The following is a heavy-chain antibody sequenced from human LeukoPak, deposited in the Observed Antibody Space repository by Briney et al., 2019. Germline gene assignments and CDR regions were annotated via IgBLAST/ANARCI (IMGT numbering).Heavy chain of an antibody. Sequence: ASVKVSCKASGYTFTNYGVSWVRQAPGQGLEWMGWISAYNGYTNYAQKFQFRVTMTTDTSTSTAYMELRSLTSDDTAVYYCARDPKPNSSSWSPLYFQHWGQGTLVTVSS. CDR2: ISAYNGYT. CDR3: ARDPKPNSSSWSPLYFQH. CDR1: GYTFTNYG. J-gene: IGHJ1*01. D-gene: IGHD6-13*01. V-gene: IGHV1-18*01.